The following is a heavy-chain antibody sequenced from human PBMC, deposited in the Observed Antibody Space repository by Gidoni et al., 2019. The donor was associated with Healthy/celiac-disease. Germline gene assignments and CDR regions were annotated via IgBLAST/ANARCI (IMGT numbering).Heavy chain of an antibody. V-gene: IGHV4-30-2*01. Sequence: GLVKPSQTLSLTCAVSGGSISSGGYSWSWIRQPPGKGLEWIGYIYHSGSTYYNPSLKSRVTISVDRSKNQFSLKLSSVTAADTAVYYCAREHINDYGDNWCDPWGQGTLVTVSS. CDR3: AREHINDYGDNWCDP. J-gene: IGHJ5*02. D-gene: IGHD4-17*01. CDR1: GGSISSGGYS. CDR2: IYHSGST.